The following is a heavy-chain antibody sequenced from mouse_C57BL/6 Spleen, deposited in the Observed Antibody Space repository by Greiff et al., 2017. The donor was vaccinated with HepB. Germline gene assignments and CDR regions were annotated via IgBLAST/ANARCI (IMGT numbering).Heavy chain of an antibody. CDR1: GFTFSDYG. CDR3: ARPNWDVDYYFDY. D-gene: IGHD4-1*01. J-gene: IGHJ2*01. Sequence: EVHLVESGGGLVKPGGSLKLSCAASGFTFSDYGMHWVRQAPEKGLEWVAYISSGSSTIYYADTVKGRFTISRDNAKNTLFLQMTSLRSEDTAIYYCARPNWDVDYYFDYWGQGTTLTVSS. CDR2: ISSGSSTI. V-gene: IGHV5-17*01.